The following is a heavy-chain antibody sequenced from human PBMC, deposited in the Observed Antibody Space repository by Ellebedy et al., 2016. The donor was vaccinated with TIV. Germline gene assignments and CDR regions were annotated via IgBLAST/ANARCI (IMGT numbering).Heavy chain of an antibody. Sequence: GESLKISXAASGFTFSSYDMHWVRQATGKGLEWVSAIGTAGDTYYPGSVKGRFTISRENAKNSLYLQMNSLRAGDTAVYYCARGYCSSTSCYASNAFDIWGQGTLVTVSS. CDR2: IGTAGDT. D-gene: IGHD2-2*01. J-gene: IGHJ1*01. CDR1: GFTFSSYD. CDR3: ARGYCSSTSCYASNAFDI. V-gene: IGHV3-13*04.